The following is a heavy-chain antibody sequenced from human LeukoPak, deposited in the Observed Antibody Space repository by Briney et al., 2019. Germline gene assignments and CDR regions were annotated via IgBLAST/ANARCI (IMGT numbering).Heavy chain of an antibody. D-gene: IGHD2-2*01. CDR3: ASVCSSTNCYDFDY. CDR1: GYTFTDYY. J-gene: IGHJ4*02. CDR2: INPKSAGI. V-gene: IGHV1-2*02. Sequence: ASVKVSCKASGYTFTDYYMHWVRQAPGQGLEWMGWINPKSAGINYAQKFQGRVTMTRDMSISTAYMELSRLRSDDTAVYYCASVCSSTNCYDFDYWGQGTLVTVSS.